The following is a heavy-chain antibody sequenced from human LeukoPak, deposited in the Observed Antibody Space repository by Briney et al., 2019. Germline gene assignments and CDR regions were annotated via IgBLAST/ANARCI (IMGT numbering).Heavy chain of an antibody. CDR2: INPNSGGT. Sequence: ASVKVSCKASGYTFTGYYKHWVRQAPGQGLEWMGWINPNSGGTNYAQKFQGRVTMTRDTSISTAYMELSRLRSDDTAVYYCARDGVVVVAAAHFDYWGQGTLVTVSS. CDR1: GYTFTGYY. CDR3: ARDGVVVVAAAHFDY. V-gene: IGHV1-2*02. D-gene: IGHD2-15*01. J-gene: IGHJ4*02.